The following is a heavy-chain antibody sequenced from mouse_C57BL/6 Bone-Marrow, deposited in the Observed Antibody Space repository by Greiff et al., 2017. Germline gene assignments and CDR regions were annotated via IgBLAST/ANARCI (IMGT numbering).Heavy chain of an antibody. CDR1: GFTFSDYY. J-gene: IGHJ4*01. CDR3: ARGDYYGSSLYYAMDY. V-gene: IGHV5-16*01. Sequence: EVKVVESEGGLVQPGSSMKLSCTASGFTFSDYYMAWVRQVPEKGLEWVANINYDGSSTYYLDSLKSRFIISRDNAKNILYLQMSSLKSEDTATYYCARGDYYGSSLYYAMDYWGQGTSVTVSS. D-gene: IGHD1-1*01. CDR2: INYDGSST.